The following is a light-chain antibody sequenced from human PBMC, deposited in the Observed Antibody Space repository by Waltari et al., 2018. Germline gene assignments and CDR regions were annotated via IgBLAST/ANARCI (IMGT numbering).Light chain of an antibody. CDR2: WAS. V-gene: IGKV4-1*01. Sequence: DIVMTQSPDSLAVSLGERATINCKSSQSVLYSSDNKNYLTWYQQKPGQPPELLISWASTRESGVPDRFSGSGSGTDFTLTISRLQAEDVAVYYCQQYYSFPQTFGQGTKVEIK. J-gene: IGKJ1*01. CDR3: QQYYSFPQT. CDR1: QSVLYSSDNKNY.